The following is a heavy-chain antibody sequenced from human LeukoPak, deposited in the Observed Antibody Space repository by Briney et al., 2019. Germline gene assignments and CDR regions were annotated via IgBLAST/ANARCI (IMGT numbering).Heavy chain of an antibody. Sequence: GASVKVSCKASGYTFTSYGISWVRQAPGQGLEWMGWISAYNGNTNYAQKLQGRVTMTTDTSTSTAYMKLRSLRSDDTAVYYCARGRTTMIVVVDAFDIWGQGTMVTVSS. J-gene: IGHJ3*02. V-gene: IGHV1-18*01. CDR1: GYTFTSYG. D-gene: IGHD3-22*01. CDR3: ARGRTTMIVVVDAFDI. CDR2: ISAYNGNT.